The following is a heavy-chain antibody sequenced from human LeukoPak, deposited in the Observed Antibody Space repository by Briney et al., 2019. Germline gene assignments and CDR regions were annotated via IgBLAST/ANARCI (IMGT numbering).Heavy chain of an antibody. CDR3: ARASHYDYVWGSYRYNWFDP. CDR2: INTNTGNP. V-gene: IGHV7-4-1*02. Sequence: ASVKVSCKASGYTFTSYAMNWVRQAPGQGLEWMGWINTNTGNPTYAQGFTGRFVFSLDTSVSTAYLQISSLKAEDTAAYYCARASHYDYVWGSYRYNWFDPWGQGTLVTVSS. CDR1: GYTFTSYA. J-gene: IGHJ5*02. D-gene: IGHD3-16*02.